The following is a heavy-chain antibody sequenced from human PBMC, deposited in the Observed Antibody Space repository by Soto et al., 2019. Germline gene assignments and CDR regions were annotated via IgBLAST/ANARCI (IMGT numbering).Heavy chain of an antibody. V-gene: IGHV1-69*13. CDR2: IIPIFGTA. CDR3: ARVARIELCLRWFDT. J-gene: IGHJ5*02. Sequence: SVNVSCNASGCTFSSDAISWVRQAPGQGLECIGGIIPIFGTANYAQNFQGRVTITADESKSTAYMELSRLRSEDTAVYYCARVARIELCLRWFDTWGQGTLVTVSS. CDR1: GCTFSSDA. D-gene: IGHD5-18*01.